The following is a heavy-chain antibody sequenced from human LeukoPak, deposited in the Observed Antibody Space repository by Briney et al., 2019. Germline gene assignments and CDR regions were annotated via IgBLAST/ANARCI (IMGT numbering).Heavy chain of an antibody. CDR2: IDHRGDT. D-gene: IGHD5-24*01. Sequence: SETLSLTCAVYGGSFSRYYWSWIRQSPGKGLEWIAEIDHRGDTNYNPSVKSRVTISVDTPKNQFSLKVRSLSAADTAVYHCARGATISETGYFDFWGQGTLVTVSS. CDR3: ARGATISETGYFDF. CDR1: GGSFSRYY. V-gene: IGHV4-34*01. J-gene: IGHJ4*03.